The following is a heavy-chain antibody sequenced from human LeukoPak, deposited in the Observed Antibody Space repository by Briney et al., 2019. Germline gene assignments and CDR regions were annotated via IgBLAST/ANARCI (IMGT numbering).Heavy chain of an antibody. Sequence: SETLSLTCTVSGGSISGYYWSWIRQPPGKGLEWIGEINHSGSTNYNPSLKSRVTISVDTSKNQFSLKLSSVTAADTAVYYCATGGQRPYYYYYMDVWGKGTTVTVSS. V-gene: IGHV4-34*01. CDR2: INHSGST. CDR1: GGSISGYY. CDR3: ATGGQRPYYYYYMDV. J-gene: IGHJ6*03. D-gene: IGHD6-25*01.